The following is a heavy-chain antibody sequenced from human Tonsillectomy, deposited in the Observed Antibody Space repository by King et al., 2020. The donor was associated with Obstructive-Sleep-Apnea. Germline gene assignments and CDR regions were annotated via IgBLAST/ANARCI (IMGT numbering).Heavy chain of an antibody. CDR1: RFAFSFYG. D-gene: IGHD1-26*01. Sequence: VQLVESGGGVVQPGRSLRLSCAGSRFAFSFYGMHWVRQAPGKGLEWVAVIYYDGNNKYYADYVKGRFTISRDNSKNTVYLQMNSLRAEGTAVYFCARDVGATEVYCDSWGQGTLVTVSS. CDR2: IYYDGNNK. V-gene: IGHV3-33*01. J-gene: IGHJ4*02. CDR3: ARDVGATEVYCDS.